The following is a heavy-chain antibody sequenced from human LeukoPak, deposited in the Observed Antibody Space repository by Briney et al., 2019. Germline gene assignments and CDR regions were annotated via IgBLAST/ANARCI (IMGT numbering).Heavy chain of an antibody. D-gene: IGHD6-19*01. Sequence: GASVKVSCKASGYTFTGYYIHWVRQAPGQGLEWMGWINPNSGGTNYAQKFQGRVTMTRDTSISTAYMELSRLRSDDTAVYYCARDRLAVAGPSDYWGQGTLVTVSS. V-gene: IGHV1-2*02. J-gene: IGHJ4*02. CDR1: GYTFTGYY. CDR3: ARDRLAVAGPSDY. CDR2: INPNSGGT.